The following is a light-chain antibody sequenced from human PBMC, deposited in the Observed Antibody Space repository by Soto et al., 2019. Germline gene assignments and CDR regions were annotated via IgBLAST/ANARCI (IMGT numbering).Light chain of an antibody. CDR1: QSVGNN. CDR3: QQYHNWPPIT. V-gene: IGKV3D-15*01. CDR2: GAS. J-gene: IGKJ5*01. Sequence: EIVLSQSPGTLSVSPGERATLSCRASQSVGNNLAWYQQKPGQAPRLLIYGASTRATGIPARFSGRGSGTEFTLTISSLQSEDFAVYYCQQYHNWPPITFGQGTRLEIK.